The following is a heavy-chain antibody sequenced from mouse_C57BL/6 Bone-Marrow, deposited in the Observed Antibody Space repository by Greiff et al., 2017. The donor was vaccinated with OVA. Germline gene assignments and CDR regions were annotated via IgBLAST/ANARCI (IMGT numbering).Heavy chain of an antibody. J-gene: IGHJ4*01. CDR1: GYTFTDYE. D-gene: IGHD1-1*01. V-gene: IGHV1-15*01. Sequence: VQRVESGAELVRPGASVTLSCKASGYTFTDYEMHWVKQTPVHGLEWIGAIDPETGGTAYNQKFKGKAILTADKSSSTAYMELRSLTSEDSAVYYCTSVYYYGSSPYYYAMDYWGQGTSVTVSS. CDR2: IDPETGGT. CDR3: TSVYYYGSSPYYYAMDY.